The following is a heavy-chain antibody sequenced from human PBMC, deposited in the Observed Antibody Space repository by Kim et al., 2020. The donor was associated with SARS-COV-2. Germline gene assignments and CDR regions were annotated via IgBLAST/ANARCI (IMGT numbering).Heavy chain of an antibody. CDR3: ARFGGGGPYFDY. CDR2: ISSSSSYI. V-gene: IGHV3-21*04. Sequence: GGSLRLSCAASGFTFSSYSMNWVRQAPGKGLEWVSSISSSSSYIYYADSVKGRFTISRDNAKNSLYLQMNSLRAEDTAVYYCARFGGGGPYFDYWGQGTLVTVSS. D-gene: IGHD3-10*01. CDR1: GFTFSSYS. J-gene: IGHJ4*02.